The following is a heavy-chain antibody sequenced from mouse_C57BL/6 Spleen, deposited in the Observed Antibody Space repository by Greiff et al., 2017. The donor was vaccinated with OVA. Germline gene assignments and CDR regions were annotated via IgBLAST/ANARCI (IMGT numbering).Heavy chain of an antibody. Sequence: VQLKQSGAELVRPGASVKLSCTASGFNIKDDYMHWVKQRPEQGLEWIGWIDPENGNTEYASKFQGKATITADTSSNTAYLQLSSLTSEDTAVYYCTTYYYGSSPFDDWGKGTTLTVSS. J-gene: IGHJ2*01. D-gene: IGHD1-1*01. CDR3: TTYYYGSSPFDD. CDR1: GFNIKDDY. CDR2: IDPENGNT. V-gene: IGHV14-4*01.